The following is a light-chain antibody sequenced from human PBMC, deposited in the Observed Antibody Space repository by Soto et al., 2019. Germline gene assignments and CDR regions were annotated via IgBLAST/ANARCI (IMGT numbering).Light chain of an antibody. CDR3: QQRNNWPPV. Sequence: ETVMTQSPATLSVSPGERATLSCRASQSISSDLAWYQHKPGQAPRLLIYDASSRATGISDRFSGSGSGTDFTLTISSLEPEDFAVYYCQQRNNWPPVFGQGTKLEIK. J-gene: IGKJ2*01. CDR2: DAS. CDR1: QSISSD. V-gene: IGKV3-11*01.